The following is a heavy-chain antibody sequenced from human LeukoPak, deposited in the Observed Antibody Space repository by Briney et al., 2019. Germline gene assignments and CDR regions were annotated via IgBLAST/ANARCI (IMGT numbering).Heavy chain of an antibody. V-gene: IGHV1-46*01. CDR1: GYTFTSYY. CDR2: INPSGAST. CDR3: ARVAAAGFAYDKFDP. Sequence: ASVKVSCKASGYTFTSYYMHWVRQAPGQGLEWMGIINPSGASTNYAQKFQGRVNMTRDTSTNTVYMELGSLRSEDTAVHYCARVAAAGFAYDKFDPWGQGTLVTVSS. D-gene: IGHD6-13*01. J-gene: IGHJ5*02.